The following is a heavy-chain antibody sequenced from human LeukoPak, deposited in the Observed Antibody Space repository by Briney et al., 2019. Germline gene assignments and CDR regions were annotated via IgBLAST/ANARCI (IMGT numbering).Heavy chain of an antibody. CDR2: IYHSGST. CDR1: GGSISSGGYY. V-gene: IGHV4-30-2*01. Sequence: SQTLSLTCTVSGGSISSGGYYWSWVRQPPGKGLEWIGYIYHSGSTYYNPSLKSRVTISVDRSKNQFSLKLSSVTAADTAVYYCARAQQLTKRFDYWGQGTLVTVSS. D-gene: IGHD6-13*01. J-gene: IGHJ4*02. CDR3: ARAQQLTKRFDY.